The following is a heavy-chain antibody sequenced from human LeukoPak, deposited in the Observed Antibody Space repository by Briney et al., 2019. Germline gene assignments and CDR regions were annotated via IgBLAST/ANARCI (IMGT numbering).Heavy chain of an antibody. J-gene: IGHJ4*02. D-gene: IGHD1-26*01. V-gene: IGHV3-30*02. CDR3: ARGLARWSPHDF. CDR2: IRYDGSNK. CDR1: GFTFSSYG. Sequence: PGGSLRLSCAASGFTFSSYGMHWVRQAPGKGLEWVAFIRYDGSNKYYADSVKGRFTISRDNSKNTLYLQMDNLRAEDTAVYYCARGLARWSPHDFWGQGTLVTVSS.